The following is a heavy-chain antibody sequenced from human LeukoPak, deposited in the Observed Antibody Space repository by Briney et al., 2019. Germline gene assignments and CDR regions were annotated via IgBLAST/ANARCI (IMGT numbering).Heavy chain of an antibody. CDR2: IYYSGST. V-gene: IGHV4-61*08. J-gene: IGHJ4*02. CDR1: GGSISSGGYY. CDR3: ARGGSNFDY. Sequence: PSETLSLTCTVSGGSISSGGYYWSWIRQHPGKGLEWIGYIYYSGSTNYNPSLKSRVTISVDTSQNQFSLKLSSVTAVDTAVYYCARGGSNFDYWGQGTLVTVSS. D-gene: IGHD2-15*01.